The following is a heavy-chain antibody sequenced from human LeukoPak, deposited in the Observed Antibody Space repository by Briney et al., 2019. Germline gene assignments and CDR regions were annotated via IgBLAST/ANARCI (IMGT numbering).Heavy chain of an antibody. V-gene: IGHV3-30*04. CDR3: ARDGGVEAAGFFDY. D-gene: IGHD2-8*02. CDR2: ISFDGSNK. CDR1: GFTFSSYA. J-gene: IGHJ4*02. Sequence: GGSLSLSCAASGFTFSSYAMNWVRQAPGKGLEWVAVISFDGSNKYYADSVKGRFTISRDNSKNTLYLQMNSLKAADTAVYYCARDGGVEAAGFFDYWGQGTLVTVSS.